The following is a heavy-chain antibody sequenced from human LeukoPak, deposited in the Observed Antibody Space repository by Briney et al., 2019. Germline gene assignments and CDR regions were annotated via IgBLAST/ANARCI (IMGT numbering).Heavy chain of an antibody. CDR1: GGSLSRYY. CDR2: IYYSGST. V-gene: IGHV4-59*01. CDR3: ARTPQGAVVATKMFDH. J-gene: IGHJ4*02. D-gene: IGHD6-19*01. Sequence: SETLSLTCTVSGGSLSRYYWSWIRQPPGKGLEWVGYIYYSGSTNYNPALKSRVTISVDTSKNQFSLKLSSVTAADTAVYYCARTPQGAVVATKMFDHWGQGNLVTVSS.